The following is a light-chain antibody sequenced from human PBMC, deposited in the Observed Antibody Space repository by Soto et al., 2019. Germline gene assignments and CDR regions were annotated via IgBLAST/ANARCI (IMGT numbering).Light chain of an antibody. V-gene: IGLV2-14*03. CDR2: DII. Sequence: QSALTQPASVSGSPGQSITISCTGTSSEIGAFTSVSWYQQHPGQAPTLLSYDIIHRPAGVSDRFSGAKSVNTASLTVSGLQPEDEATYYCRSYARTTTLVVFGGGTKLTVL. CDR1: SSEIGAFTS. J-gene: IGLJ2*01. CDR3: RSYARTTTLVV.